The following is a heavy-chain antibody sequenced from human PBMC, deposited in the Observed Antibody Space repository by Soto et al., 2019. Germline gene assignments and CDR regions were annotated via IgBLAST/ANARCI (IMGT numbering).Heavy chain of an antibody. CDR2: IDYSGST. V-gene: IGHV4-59*08. J-gene: IGHJ4*02. CDR3: ARRRTGLDS. D-gene: IGHD3-9*01. CDR1: GGSISSNY. Sequence: SETLSLTCTVSGGSISSNYWSWIRQPPGKGLEYIGYIDYSGSTHYKASLKSRVTISLDTSKNQFSLKLSSVTAADTAVYYCARRRTGLDSWGQGTLVTVSS.